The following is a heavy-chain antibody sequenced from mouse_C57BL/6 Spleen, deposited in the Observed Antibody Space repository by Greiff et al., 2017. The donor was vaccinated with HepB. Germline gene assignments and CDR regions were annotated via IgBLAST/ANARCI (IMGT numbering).Heavy chain of an antibody. CDR1: GYAFSSSW. CDR2: IYPGDGDT. J-gene: IGHJ4*01. D-gene: IGHD2-5*01. Sequence: QVHVKQSGPELVKPGASVKISCKASGYAFSSSWMNWVKQRPGKGLEWIGRIYPGDGDTNYNGKFKGKATLTADKSSSTAYMQLSSLTSEDSAVYFCARSGYSNYVGAMDYWGQETSVTVSS. V-gene: IGHV1-82*01. CDR3: ARSGYSNYVGAMDY.